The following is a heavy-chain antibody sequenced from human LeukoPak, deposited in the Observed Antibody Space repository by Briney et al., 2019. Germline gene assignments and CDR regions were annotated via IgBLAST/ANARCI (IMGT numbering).Heavy chain of an antibody. Sequence: GGSLRLSCAASGFTFSNAWMSWVRQAPGKGLEWVSSISSSGSDMYYAESVKGRFTISRDNAKNSLCLQMNSLRAEDTAVYYCASSRVATSDSWGQGTLVTVSS. CDR1: GFTFSNAW. J-gene: IGHJ4*02. V-gene: IGHV3-21*01. CDR3: ASSRVATSDS. CDR2: ISSSGSDM. D-gene: IGHD5-12*01.